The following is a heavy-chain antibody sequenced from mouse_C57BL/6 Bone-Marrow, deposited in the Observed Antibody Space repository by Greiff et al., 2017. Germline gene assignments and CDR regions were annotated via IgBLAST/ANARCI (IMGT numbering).Heavy chain of an antibody. CDR2: IHPNSGST. Sequence: QVQLQQPGAELVKPGASVKLSCKASGYTFTSYWMHWVKQRPGQVLEWIGMIHPNSGSTNYNEKFKSKATLTVDKSSSTAYMQLSSLTSEDSAVYYCARKTGPGWFAYWGQGTLVTVSA. J-gene: IGHJ3*01. CDR3: ARKTGPGWFAY. CDR1: GYTFTSYW. V-gene: IGHV1-64*01. D-gene: IGHD3-3*01.